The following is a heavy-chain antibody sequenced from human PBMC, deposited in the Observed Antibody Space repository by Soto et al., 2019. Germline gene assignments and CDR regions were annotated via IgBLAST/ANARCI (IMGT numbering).Heavy chain of an antibody. CDR1: GYSFTTSG. V-gene: IGHV1-18*01. D-gene: IGHD4-17*01. J-gene: IGHJ4*02. Sequence: VASVKVSCTASGYSFTTSGITWVRQAPGQGLEWMGWISTYNGNTNYAQKLQDRVTLTTDTSTSTAYMELRSLRSDDTAVYYCARRLYGDYDYWGQGTLVTVSS. CDR2: ISTYNGNT. CDR3: ARRLYGDYDY.